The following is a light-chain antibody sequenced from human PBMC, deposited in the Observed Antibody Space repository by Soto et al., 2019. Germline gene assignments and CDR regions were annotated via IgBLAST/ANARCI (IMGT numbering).Light chain of an antibody. Sequence: DIVVTQSPESLAVSLGERPTINCKSTQSVLLSSQNKNCITWYQQKPGQPPKVLIYWASTRNSGVPDRFSGSGSGTDFTLTISILQAVDVAVYYCHQYCTIPRTFGQGTKVEIK. CDR3: HQYCTIPRT. J-gene: IGKJ1*01. CDR1: QSVLLSSQNKNC. CDR2: WAS. V-gene: IGKV4-1*01.